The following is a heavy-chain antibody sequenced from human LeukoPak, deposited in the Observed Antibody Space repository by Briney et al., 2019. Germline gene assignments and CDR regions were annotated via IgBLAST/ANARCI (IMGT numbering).Heavy chain of an antibody. J-gene: IGHJ4*02. CDR2: IYYSGST. Sequence: PSETLSLTCTVSGGSISSYYWSRIRQPPGKGLEWIGYIYYSGSTNYNPSLKSRVTISVDTSKNQFSLKLSSVTAADTAVYYCARSLDFDYWGQGTLVTVSS. V-gene: IGHV4-59*01. CDR1: GGSISSYY. D-gene: IGHD5/OR15-5a*01. CDR3: ARSLDFDY.